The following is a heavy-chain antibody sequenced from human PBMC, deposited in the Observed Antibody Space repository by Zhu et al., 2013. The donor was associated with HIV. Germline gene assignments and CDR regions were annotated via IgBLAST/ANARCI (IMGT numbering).Heavy chain of an antibody. Sequence: QVQLVQSGAEVKKPGSSVKVSCKASGGTFSSYTITWVRQAPGQGPEWMGGIIPIFGSANYAQRFQGRVTITADESTRTAYMELSTLRSEDTAVYYCIRRAFYYDRSWFDPWGQGTLVTV. V-gene: IGHV1-69*01. J-gene: IGHJ5*02. CDR3: IRRAFYYDRSWFDP. CDR2: IIPIFGSA. CDR1: GGTFSSYT. D-gene: IGHD3-22*01.